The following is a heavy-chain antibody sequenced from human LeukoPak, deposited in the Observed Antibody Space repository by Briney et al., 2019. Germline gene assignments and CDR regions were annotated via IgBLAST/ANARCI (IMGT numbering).Heavy chain of an antibody. D-gene: IGHD3-3*01. CDR2: INSDGSST. Sequence: PGGSLRLSCAASGSTFSSYWMSWVRQAPGKGLVWVSRINSDGSSTSYADSVKGRFTISRDNAKNTLYLQMNSLRAEDTAVYYCARPFDFWSGYYSYWGQGTLVTVSS. CDR3: ARPFDFWSGYYSY. J-gene: IGHJ4*02. CDR1: GSTFSSYW. V-gene: IGHV3-74*01.